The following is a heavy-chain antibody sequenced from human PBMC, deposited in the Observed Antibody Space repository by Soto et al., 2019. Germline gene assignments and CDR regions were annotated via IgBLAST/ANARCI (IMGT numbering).Heavy chain of an antibody. J-gene: IGHJ5*02. CDR1: GGTFSSYA. CDR2: IIPIFCTA. CDR3: ARAGGSSGYYNWCDP. V-gene: IGHV1-69*01. D-gene: IGHD3-22*01. Sequence: QVQLVQSGAEVKKPGSSVKVSCKASGGTFSSYAISWVRQAPGQGLEWMGGIIPIFCTANYAQKFQGRVTITADVSTSTASMELSSLRSDDTAVQYCARAGGSSGYYNWCDPWGQGNLVTVSS.